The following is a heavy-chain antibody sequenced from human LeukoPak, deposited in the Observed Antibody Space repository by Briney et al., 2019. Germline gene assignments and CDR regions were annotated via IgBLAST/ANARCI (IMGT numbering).Heavy chain of an antibody. V-gene: IGHV4-39*01. J-gene: IGHJ4*02. D-gene: IGHD6-19*01. CDR3: ARHQTPSVAGTFDY. CDR1: GGSISSSSYY. CDR2: IYYSGST. Sequence: PSETLSLTCTVSGGSISSSSYYWGWIRQPPGKGLEWIGRIYYSGSTYYNPSLKSRVTISVDTSKNQFPLKLSSVTAADTAVYYCARHQTPSVAGTFDYWGQGTLVTVSS.